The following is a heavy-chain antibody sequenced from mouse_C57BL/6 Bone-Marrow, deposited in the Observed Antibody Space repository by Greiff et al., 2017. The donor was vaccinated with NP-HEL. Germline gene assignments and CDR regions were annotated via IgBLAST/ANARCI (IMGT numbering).Heavy chain of an antibody. D-gene: IGHD2-4*01. V-gene: IGHV5-16*01. CDR1: GFTFSDSY. CDR2: IIYAGSRT. Sequence: DVQLVESEGGLVQPGSSMNLSCTASGFTFSDSYLSLVRQVPEPVLEWVANIIYAGSRTYYLDSLKSRFIISRDNAKNILYLQMSSLKSEDTATYYCAREGGLRRRTYAMDYWGQGTSVTVSS. CDR3: AREGGLRRRTYAMDY. J-gene: IGHJ4*01.